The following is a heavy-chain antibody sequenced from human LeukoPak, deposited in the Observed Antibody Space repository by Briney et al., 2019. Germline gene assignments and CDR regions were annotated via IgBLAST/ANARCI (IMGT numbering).Heavy chain of an antibody. Sequence: SETLSLTCSVSGGSVSSYYWSWIRQPAGKGLEWIGYVYYTGSTNYNPSLKSRVSMFEDKSKNQFSLRLSSVTVADTAVYYCARHFAYSSSSYFDYWGQGSLVTVSS. D-gene: IGHD6-6*01. CDR2: VYYTGST. CDR3: ARHFAYSSSSYFDY. CDR1: GGSVSSYY. V-gene: IGHV4-59*08. J-gene: IGHJ4*02.